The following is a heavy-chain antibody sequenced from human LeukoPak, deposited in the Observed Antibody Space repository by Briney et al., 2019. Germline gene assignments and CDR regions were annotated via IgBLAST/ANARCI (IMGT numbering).Heavy chain of an antibody. CDR3: ARDLELELLAFDI. Sequence: RASVKVSCKASGYTFTSYYMHWARQAPGQGLEWMGIINPSGGSTSYAQKFQGRVTMTRDTSTSTVYMELSSLRSEDTAVYYCARDLELELLAFDIWGQGTMVTVSS. CDR2: INPSGGST. V-gene: IGHV1-46*01. J-gene: IGHJ3*02. D-gene: IGHD1-7*01. CDR1: GYTFTSYY.